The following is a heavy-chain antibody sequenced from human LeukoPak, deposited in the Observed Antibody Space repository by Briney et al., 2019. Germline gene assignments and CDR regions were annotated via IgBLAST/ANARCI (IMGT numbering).Heavy chain of an antibody. CDR3: AELGITMIGGV. Sequence: GGSLRLSCAASGFTFSSYDMNWVRQAPGKGLEWVAYISIGTSFIYYADSVKGRFTISRDNAKNSLYLQVNSLRAEDTAVYYCAELGITMIGGVWGKGTTVTISS. D-gene: IGHD3-10*02. J-gene: IGHJ6*04. V-gene: IGHV3-21*01. CDR1: GFTFSSYD. CDR2: ISIGTSFI.